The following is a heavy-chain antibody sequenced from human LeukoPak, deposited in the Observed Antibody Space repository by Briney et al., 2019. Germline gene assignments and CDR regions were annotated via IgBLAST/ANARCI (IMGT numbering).Heavy chain of an antibody. Sequence: ASVTVSCKASGYSFTSYGISWVRQAPGQGLEWMGWISAYNGNTNYAQKLQGRVTMTTDTSTSTAYMELKSLRSDDTAVYYCARVSFRVVGMDVWGQGTTVTVSS. J-gene: IGHJ6*02. CDR3: ARVSFRVVGMDV. CDR2: ISAYNGNT. CDR1: GYSFTSYG. V-gene: IGHV1-18*01. D-gene: IGHD3-16*01.